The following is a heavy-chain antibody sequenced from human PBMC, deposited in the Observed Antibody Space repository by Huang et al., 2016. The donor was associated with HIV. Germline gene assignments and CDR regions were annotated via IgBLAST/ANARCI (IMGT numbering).Heavy chain of an antibody. CDR1: GGSIDNRNSY. D-gene: IGHD3-3*01. J-gene: IGHJ4*02. CDR2: IYYSGTT. V-gene: IGHV4-39*01. Sequence: QLQLQESGPGQVKPSETLSLTCTVSGGSIDNRNSYWGWLRQPPGKGLDWVGNIYYSGTTYYNPSLKSRSTISVDTSNNQFSLRLDSVTAADTAVYYCARRLDYDFWSGSSYYFGSWGQGTLVTVSS. CDR3: ARRLDYDFWSGSSYYFGS.